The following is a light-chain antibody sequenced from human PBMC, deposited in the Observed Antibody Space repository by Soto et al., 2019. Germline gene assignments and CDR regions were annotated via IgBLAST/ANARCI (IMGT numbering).Light chain of an antibody. J-gene: IGKJ1*01. Sequence: DIQMTQSPSTLSASVGDRVTITCRASQTIDSWLAWYQQKPGKAPKLLIYKASTLKSGVPSRFSGTGSGTDFTLTISSLQPDDFATYYCQHYNSYSYAFGQGTKLDIK. CDR1: QTIDSW. CDR2: KAS. V-gene: IGKV1-5*03. CDR3: QHYNSYSYA.